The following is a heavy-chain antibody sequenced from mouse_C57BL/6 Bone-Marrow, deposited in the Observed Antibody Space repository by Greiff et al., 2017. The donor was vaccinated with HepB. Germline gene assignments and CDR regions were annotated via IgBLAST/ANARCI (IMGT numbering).Heavy chain of an antibody. CDR3: AKELRLPSYYAMDY. Sequence: QVQLKESGPGLVQPSQSLSITCTVSGFSLTSYGVHWVRQSPGKGLEWLGVIWRGGSTDYNAAFMSRLSITKDNSKSQVFFKMNSMQADDTAIYYCAKELRLPSYYAMDYWGQGTSVTVSS. J-gene: IGHJ4*01. V-gene: IGHV2-5*01. CDR2: IWRGGST. CDR1: GFSLTSYG. D-gene: IGHD3-2*02.